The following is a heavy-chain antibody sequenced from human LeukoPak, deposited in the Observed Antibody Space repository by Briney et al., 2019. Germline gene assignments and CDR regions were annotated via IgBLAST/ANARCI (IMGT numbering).Heavy chain of an antibody. CDR3: ARYNHRFGWLFDY. V-gene: IGHV1-69*13. CDR2: IIPIFGTA. Sequence: SVKVSCKASGGTFSSYAISWVRQAPGQGLEWMGGIIPIFGTANYAQKFQGRVTITADESTSTAYMELSSLRSEDTAVYYCARYNHRFGWLFDYWGQGTLVTVSS. D-gene: IGHD1-14*01. CDR1: GGTFSSYA. J-gene: IGHJ4*02.